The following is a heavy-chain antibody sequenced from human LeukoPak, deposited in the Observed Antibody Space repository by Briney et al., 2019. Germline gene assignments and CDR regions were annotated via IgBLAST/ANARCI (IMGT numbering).Heavy chain of an antibody. D-gene: IGHD6-6*01. CDR3: AREEEAAPYGMDV. J-gene: IGHJ6*02. V-gene: IGHV4-30-4*01. CDR2: IYYSGST. CDR1: GGSISSGDYY. Sequence: KPSETLSFTCTVSGGSISSGDYYWSWIRQPPGKGLEWIGYIYYSGSTYYNPSLKSRVTISVDTSKNQFSLKLSSVTAADTAVYYCAREEEAAPYGMDVWGQGTTITVSS.